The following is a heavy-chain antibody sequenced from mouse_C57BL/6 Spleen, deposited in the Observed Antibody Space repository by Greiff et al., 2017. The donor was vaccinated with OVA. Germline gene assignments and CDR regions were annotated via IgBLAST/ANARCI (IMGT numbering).Heavy chain of an antibody. J-gene: IGHJ3*01. V-gene: IGHV5-6*02. Sequence: EVKVVESGGDLVKPGGSLKLSCAASGFTFSSYGMSWVRQTPDKRLEWVATISSGGSYTYYPDSVKGRFTISRDNAKNTLYLQMSSLKSEDTAMYYCASRYDYDGGFAYWGQGTLVTVSA. CDR3: ASRYDYDGGFAY. D-gene: IGHD2-4*01. CDR2: ISSGGSYT. CDR1: GFTFSSYG.